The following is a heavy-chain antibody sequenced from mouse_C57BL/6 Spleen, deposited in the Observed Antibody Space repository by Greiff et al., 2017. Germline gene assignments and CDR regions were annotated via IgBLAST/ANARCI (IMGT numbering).Heavy chain of an antibody. Sequence: EVQVVESGGGLVKPGGSLKLSCAASGFTFSSYAMSWVRQTPEKRLEWVATISDGGSYTYYPDNVKGRFTISRDNAKNNLYLQMSHLKSEDTAMYYCARDTRLRGGFAYWGQGTLVTVSA. D-gene: IGHD2-4*01. CDR1: GFTFSSYA. CDR2: ISDGGSYT. J-gene: IGHJ3*01. CDR3: ARDTRLRGGFAY. V-gene: IGHV5-4*01.